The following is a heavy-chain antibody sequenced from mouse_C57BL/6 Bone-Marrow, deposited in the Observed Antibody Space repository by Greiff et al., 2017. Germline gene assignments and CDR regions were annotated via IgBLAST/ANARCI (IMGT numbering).Heavy chain of an antibody. D-gene: IGHD1-3*01. CDR3: ARESVSRYFDY. CDR2: INTSNGGT. CDR1: GYTFTSYW. V-gene: IGHV1-53*01. Sequence: VKLQQPGTELVKPGASVKMSCKASGYTFTSYWMHWVKQRSGQGLEWIGNINTSNGGTNYNEKFKSKATLTVDQSSSTSYMQLRSLTSEDSSVYYCARESVSRYFDYWGQGTTLTVSS. J-gene: IGHJ2*01.